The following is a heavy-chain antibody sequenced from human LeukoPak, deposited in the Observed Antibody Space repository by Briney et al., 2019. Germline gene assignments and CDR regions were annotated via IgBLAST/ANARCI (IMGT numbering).Heavy chain of an antibody. CDR1: GGSISSSNFY. D-gene: IGHD3-10*01. CDR2: IYYSGST. V-gene: IGHV4-39*07. CDR3: ARDTMVLDY. Sequence: SETLSLTCTVSGGSISSSNFYWGWIRQPPGKGLEWIGSIYYSGSTYYNPSLKSRVTISVDTSKNQFSLKLSSVTAADTAVYYCARDTMVLDYWGQGTLVTVSS. J-gene: IGHJ4*02.